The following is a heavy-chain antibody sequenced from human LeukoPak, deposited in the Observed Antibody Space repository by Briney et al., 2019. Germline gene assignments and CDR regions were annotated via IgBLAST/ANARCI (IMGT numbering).Heavy chain of an antibody. CDR1: GFTFSSYS. Sequence: GGSLRLSCAASGFTFSSYSMNWVRQAPGKGLEWVSSISSSSSCIYYADSVKGRFTISRDNAKNSLYLQMNSLRAEDTAVYYCARDSTGTTFVDYWGQGTLVTVSS. CDR3: ARDSTGTTFVDY. J-gene: IGHJ4*02. V-gene: IGHV3-21*01. D-gene: IGHD1-1*01. CDR2: ISSSSSCI.